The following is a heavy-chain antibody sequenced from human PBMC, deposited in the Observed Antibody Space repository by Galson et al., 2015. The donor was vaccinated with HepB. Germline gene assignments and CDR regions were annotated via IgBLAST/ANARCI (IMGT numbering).Heavy chain of an antibody. CDR2: ISSSSSYI. V-gene: IGHV3-21*01. Sequence: SLRLSCAASGFTFSSYSMNWVRQAPGKGLEWVSSISSSSSYIYYADSVKGRFTISRDNAKNSLYLQMNSLRAEDTAVYYCASLGVYYDSSGYSDAFDIWGQGTMVTVSS. J-gene: IGHJ3*02. CDR1: GFTFSSYS. D-gene: IGHD3-22*01. CDR3: ASLGVYYDSSGYSDAFDI.